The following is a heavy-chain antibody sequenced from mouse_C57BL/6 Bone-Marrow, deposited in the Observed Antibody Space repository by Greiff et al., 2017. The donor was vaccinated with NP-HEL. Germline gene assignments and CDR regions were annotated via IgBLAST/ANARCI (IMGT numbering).Heavy chain of an antibody. V-gene: IGHV1-20*01. CDR1: GYSFTGYF. Sequence: VQLQQSGPELVKPGDSVKISCKASGYSFTGYFMNWVMQSHGKSLEWIGRINPYNGDTFYNQKFKGKATLTVDKSSSTAHMERRSLTSEDSAVYYCARSSTMRAMDDWGKGTTVTVSS. CDR2: INPYNGDT. CDR3: ARSSTMRAMDD. D-gene: IGHD2-4*01. J-gene: IGHJ4*01.